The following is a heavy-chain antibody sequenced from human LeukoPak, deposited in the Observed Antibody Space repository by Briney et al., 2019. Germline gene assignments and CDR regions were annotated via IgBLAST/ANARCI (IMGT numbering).Heavy chain of an antibody. V-gene: IGHV3-23*01. J-gene: IGHJ5*02. CDR3: AGYQRMLDP. D-gene: IGHD2-2*01. Sequence: GGSLRLSCAASGFTFTTYSCWFRQAPGKGLEWVSSISSNGDSTFYADSVKGRFTISRDNSKNTLYLQMNSLRAADTAVYHCAGYQRMLDPWGQGTLVTVSS. CDR2: ISSNGDST. CDR1: GFTFTTYS.